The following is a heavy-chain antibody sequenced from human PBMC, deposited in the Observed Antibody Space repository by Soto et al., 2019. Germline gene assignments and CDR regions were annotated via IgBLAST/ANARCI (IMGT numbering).Heavy chain of an antibody. J-gene: IGHJ4*02. CDR1: GFTFSSYS. V-gene: IGHV3-48*01. CDR2: ISSSSSTI. CDR3: ARRVVYCSGGSCYPAGSDWYYSDY. D-gene: IGHD2-15*01. Sequence: EVQLVESGGGLVQPGGSLRLSCAASGFTFSSYSMNWVRQAPGKGLEWVSYISSSSSTIYYADSVKGRFTISRDNAKNAQYVQMNSLRAEVSAVYYCARRVVYCSGGSCYPAGSDWYYSDYSGQGALVTVSS.